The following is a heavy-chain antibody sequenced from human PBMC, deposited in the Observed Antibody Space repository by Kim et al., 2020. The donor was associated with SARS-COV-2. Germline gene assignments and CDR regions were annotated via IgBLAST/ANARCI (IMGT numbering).Heavy chain of an antibody. CDR2: ISYSGST. CDR3: ARANSGYDSRLGTHYYNGMDV. Sequence: SETLSLTCTVSGGSITYYYWSWIRQPPGKGLEWIGYISYSGSTDYNPSLKSRGTISVDTSKNQFSLQLSSLTAADTAMYYCARANSGYDSRLGTHYYNGMDVWVQGTPVTVSS. J-gene: IGHJ6*02. V-gene: IGHV4-59*01. D-gene: IGHD5-12*01. CDR1: GGSITYYY.